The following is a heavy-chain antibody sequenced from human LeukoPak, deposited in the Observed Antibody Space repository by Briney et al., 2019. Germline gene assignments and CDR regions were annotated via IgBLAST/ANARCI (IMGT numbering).Heavy chain of an antibody. D-gene: IGHD2-21*01. CDR3: VRLSYYYFYMDV. Sequence: GGSLRLSCAASGFTFSNYEMNWVRQAPGKGLEWVSYISSTGTTIYYPDSVKGRFTISRDNSEDTLYLQMNNLRVEDAAVYYCVRLSYYYFYMDVWGKGTTVTVSS. CDR1: GFTFSNYE. V-gene: IGHV3-48*03. CDR2: ISSTGTTI. J-gene: IGHJ6*03.